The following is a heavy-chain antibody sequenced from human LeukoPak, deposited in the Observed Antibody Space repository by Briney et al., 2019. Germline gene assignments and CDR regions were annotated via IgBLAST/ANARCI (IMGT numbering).Heavy chain of an antibody. V-gene: IGHV3-48*01. D-gene: IGHD2-2*01. CDR2: ISSSSSTI. CDR1: GFTFSSYS. J-gene: IGHJ4*02. CDR3: ARRVDCSSTSCYLYYFDY. Sequence: GGSLRLSCAASGFTFSSYSMNWVRQAPGKGLEWVSYISSSSSTIYYADSVKGRFTISRDNAKNSLYLQMNSLRAEDTAVYYCARRVDCSSTSCYLYYFDYWGQGTLVTVSS.